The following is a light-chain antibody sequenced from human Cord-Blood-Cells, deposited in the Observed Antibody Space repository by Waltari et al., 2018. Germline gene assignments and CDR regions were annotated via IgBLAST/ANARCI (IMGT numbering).Light chain of an antibody. CDR2: QDS. V-gene: IGLV3-1*01. Sequence: SYELTQPPSVSVSPGQPASITCSGDKLGDKYACWYQQKPGQSPVLVIYQDSKRPPGIPERFSGSNSGNTATLTISGTQAMDEADYYCQAWDSSTASYVFGTGTKVTVL. CDR3: QAWDSSTASYV. J-gene: IGLJ1*01. CDR1: KLGDKY.